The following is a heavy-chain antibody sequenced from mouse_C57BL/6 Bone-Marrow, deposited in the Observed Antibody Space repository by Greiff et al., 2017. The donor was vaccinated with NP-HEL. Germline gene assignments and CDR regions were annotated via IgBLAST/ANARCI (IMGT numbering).Heavy chain of an antibody. CDR3: ARWRLYDGY. CDR2: IDPSDSYT. Sequence: QVQLQQPGAELVRPGTSVKLSCKASGYTFTSYWMHWVKQRPGQGLEWIGVIDPSDSYTNYNQKFKGKATLTVDTSSSTAYMQLSSLTSEDSAVYDCARWRLYDGYWGQGTTLTVSS. D-gene: IGHD2-3*01. V-gene: IGHV1-59*01. J-gene: IGHJ2*01. CDR1: GYTFTSYW.